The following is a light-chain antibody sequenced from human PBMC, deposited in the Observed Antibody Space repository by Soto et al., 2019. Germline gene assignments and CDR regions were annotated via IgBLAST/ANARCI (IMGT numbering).Light chain of an antibody. CDR3: CSYTTSNTRQIV. V-gene: IGLV2-14*01. Sequence: QSVLNQPASVFGSPGQSITISRTGTSSDVVGYNYVSWYQQHPGKAPKFMIYDVSNRPSGVSNRFSGSKSGNTASLTISGLQAEDEADYYCCSYTTSNTRQIVFGTGTKVTVL. CDR1: SSDVVGYNY. CDR2: DVS. J-gene: IGLJ1*01.